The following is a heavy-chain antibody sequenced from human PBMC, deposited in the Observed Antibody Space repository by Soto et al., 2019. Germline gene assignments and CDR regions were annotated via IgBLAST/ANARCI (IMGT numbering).Heavy chain of an antibody. Sequence: SETLSLTCAVSGGSIRSSNWWSWVRQPPGKGLEWIGEIYHSGSTNYNPSLKRRVTISVDKSKNQFSLKLSSVTAADTAVYYCASNLARRGDYWGQGTLVTVSS. V-gene: IGHV4-4*02. D-gene: IGHD6-6*01. J-gene: IGHJ4*02. CDR2: IYHSGST. CDR3: ASNLARRGDY. CDR1: GGSIRSSNW.